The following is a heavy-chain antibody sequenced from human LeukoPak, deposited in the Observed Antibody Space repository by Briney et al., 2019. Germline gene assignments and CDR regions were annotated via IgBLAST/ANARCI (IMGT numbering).Heavy chain of an antibody. CDR3: ARVPRVTTFDY. Sequence: PSETLSLTCTVSGGSISSGGYYWSWIRQSPGTGLEWIGSIYYSGSTYYNPSLKSRVTISVDTSKNQFSLKLSSVTAADTAVYYCARVPRVTTFDYWGQGTLVTVSS. V-gene: IGHV4-39*01. J-gene: IGHJ4*02. D-gene: IGHD4-17*01. CDR1: GGSISSGGYY. CDR2: IYYSGST.